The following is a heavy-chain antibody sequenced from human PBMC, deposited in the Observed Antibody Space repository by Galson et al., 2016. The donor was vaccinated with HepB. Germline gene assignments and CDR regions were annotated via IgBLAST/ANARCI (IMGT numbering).Heavy chain of an antibody. CDR1: GFTFSRHW. J-gene: IGHJ5*02. CDR2: IKPDGGQK. D-gene: IGHD5-12*01. V-gene: IGHV3-7*01. CDR3: ARDAARGSGYNWASNWFDP. Sequence: SLRLSCAASGFTFSRHWMSWVRQAPGKGLEWVANIKPDGGQKNYVDSVKGRFTISIDKAKNSVYLQMNSLRVEDTAVYYCARDAARGSGYNWASNWFDPWGQGTLVTVSS.